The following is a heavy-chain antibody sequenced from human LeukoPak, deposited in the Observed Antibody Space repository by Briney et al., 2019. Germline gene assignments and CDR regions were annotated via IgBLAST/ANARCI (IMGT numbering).Heavy chain of an antibody. CDR1: GFTFSTYG. CDR3: AKVVVKYYYYMDV. Sequence: HPGGSLRLSCAASGFTFSTYGMHWVRQAPGKGLEWVAFIRYDGSNKYYADSVKGRFTISRDNSKNTLYLQMNSLRAEDTAVYYCAKVVVKYYYYMDVWGKGTTVTVSS. J-gene: IGHJ6*03. V-gene: IGHV3-30*02. CDR2: IRYDGSNK. D-gene: IGHD3-22*01.